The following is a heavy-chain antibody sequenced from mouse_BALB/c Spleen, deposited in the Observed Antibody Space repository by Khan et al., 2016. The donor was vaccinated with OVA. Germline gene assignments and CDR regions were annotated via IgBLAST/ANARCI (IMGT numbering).Heavy chain of an antibody. V-gene: IGHV1S135*01. CDR2: IDPFSGGT. Sequence: VQLKQSGPELMKPGASVKISCKASGYSFTSYYIHWVMQSHGKSLEWIGYIDPFSGGTTYNQQFKGKATLTVDKSSSTAYIHHSNLTSEDSAVYYCTRHGDVAWFTYWGQGTLVTVSA. CDR3: TRHGDVAWFTY. D-gene: IGHD2-13*01. J-gene: IGHJ3*01. CDR1: GYSFTSYY.